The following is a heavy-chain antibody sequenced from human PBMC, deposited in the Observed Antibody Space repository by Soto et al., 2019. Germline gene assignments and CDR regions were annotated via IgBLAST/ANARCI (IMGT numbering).Heavy chain of an antibody. CDR1: GGTFSSYT. V-gene: IGHV1-69*08. CDR2: IIPILGIA. CDR3: AREYDCSSTSCYYYYYYGMDV. Sequence: QVQLVQSGAEVKKPGSSVKVSCKASGGTFSSYTISWVRQAPGQGLEWMGRIIPILGIANYAQKFQGRVTITADKSTSTAYVELSSLRSEDTAVYYCAREYDCSSTSCYYYYYYGMDVWGQGTTVTVSS. D-gene: IGHD2-2*01. J-gene: IGHJ6*02.